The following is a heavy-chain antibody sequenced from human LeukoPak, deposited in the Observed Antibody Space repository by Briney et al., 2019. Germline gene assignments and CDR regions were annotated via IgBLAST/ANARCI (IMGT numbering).Heavy chain of an antibody. CDR2: IYHSGST. D-gene: IGHD1-20*01. CDR3: ARYNWNPNWFDP. V-gene: IGHV4-30-2*01. J-gene: IGHJ5*02. Sequence: SETLSLTCTVSGGSISSGGYYWSWIRQPPGKGLEWIGYIYHSGSTYYNPSLKSRVTISVDRSKNQFSLKLSSVTAADTAVYYCARYNWNPNWFDPWGQGTLVTVSS. CDR1: GGSISSGGYY.